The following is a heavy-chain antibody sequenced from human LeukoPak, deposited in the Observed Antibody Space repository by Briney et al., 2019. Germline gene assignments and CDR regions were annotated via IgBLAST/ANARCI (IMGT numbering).Heavy chain of an antibody. D-gene: IGHD2-15*01. CDR1: GYTFTSYY. CDR3: ARDHPSDCSGGSCYWNDAFDI. V-gene: IGHV1-46*01. Sequence: ASVKVSCKASGYTFTSYYMHWVRQAPGQGLEWMGIINPSGGSTSYARKFQGRVTMTRDMSTSTVYMELSSLRSEDTAVYYCARDHPSDCSGGSCYWNDAFDIWGQGTMVTVSS. CDR2: INPSGGST. J-gene: IGHJ3*02.